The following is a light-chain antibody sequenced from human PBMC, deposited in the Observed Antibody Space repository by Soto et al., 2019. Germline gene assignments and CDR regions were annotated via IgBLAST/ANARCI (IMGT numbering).Light chain of an antibody. J-gene: IGKJ4*01. Sequence: DIQMTQSPSTLSASVGDSVTITCRASQSISTWLAWYQQKPGKAPKLLIYEASSLESGVPSRFGGSGSGTEFTLTISSLQPDDFATYFCQQYDDYPLAFGGGTKVEIK. CDR2: EAS. V-gene: IGKV1-5*03. CDR1: QSISTW. CDR3: QQYDDYPLA.